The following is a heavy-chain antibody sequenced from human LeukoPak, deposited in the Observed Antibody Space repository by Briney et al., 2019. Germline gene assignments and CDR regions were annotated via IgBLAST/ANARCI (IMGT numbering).Heavy chain of an antibody. V-gene: IGHV3-23*01. J-gene: IGHJ4*02. D-gene: IGHD2-15*01. CDR1: GFTFSSYA. CDR2: ISGSGGST. Sequence: GGSLRPSCAASGFTFSSYAMSWVRQAPGKGLEWVSAISGSGGSTFYADSVKGRFTISRDNSKNTLYMQMNSLRAEDTAVYYCAKDGSGVAAADYYFDYWGQGTLVTVSS. CDR3: AKDGSGVAAADYYFDY.